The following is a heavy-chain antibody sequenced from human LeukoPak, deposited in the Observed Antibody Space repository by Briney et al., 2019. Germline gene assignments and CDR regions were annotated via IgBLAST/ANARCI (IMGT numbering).Heavy chain of an antibody. J-gene: IGHJ6*03. CDR1: GFTFSTYS. Sequence: GGALRLSCAASGFTFSTYSMNWVRQAPGKGLEWGSSISSASSYIYYADSVKGRFTISRDDAKTSLYLQMNSLSAEQRTVHYCARYCSSSRCLYYYHMDVWGKGTTVTVSS. V-gene: IGHV3-21*01. D-gene: IGHD2-2*01. CDR2: ISSASSYI. CDR3: ARYCSSSRCLYYYHMDV.